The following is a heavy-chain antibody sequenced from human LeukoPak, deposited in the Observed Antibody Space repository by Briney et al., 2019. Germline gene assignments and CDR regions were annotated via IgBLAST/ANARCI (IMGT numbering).Heavy chain of an antibody. J-gene: IGHJ4*02. CDR2: ISGTGGST. CDR3: AKVWFGEDTYLDF. D-gene: IGHD3-10*01. Sequence: GGSLRLSCAVSGLTVSSSYMTWVRQAPGKGLEWLSGISGTGGSTYYADSVKGRFTISRDNSKNTLYLQINSLRAEDAAVYFCAKVWFGEDTYLDFWGQGTLVTVSS. CDR1: GLTVSSSY. V-gene: IGHV3-23*01.